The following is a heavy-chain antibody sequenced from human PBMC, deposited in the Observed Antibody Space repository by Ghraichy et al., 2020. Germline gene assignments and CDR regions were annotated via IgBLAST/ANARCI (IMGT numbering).Heavy chain of an antibody. CDR2: IYYSGSP. J-gene: IGHJ4*02. CDR3: ARVPVLMAEEYFFDY. CDR1: GGSISSYY. D-gene: IGHD5-24*01. V-gene: IGHV4-59*01. Sequence: SETLSLTCTVSGGSISSYYWSWIRQPPGKGLEWLGYIYYSGSPKYNPSLKSRVTISVDTSKNQFSLKLSSVTAADTAVYYCARVPVLMAEEYFFDYWGQGTLVTVSS.